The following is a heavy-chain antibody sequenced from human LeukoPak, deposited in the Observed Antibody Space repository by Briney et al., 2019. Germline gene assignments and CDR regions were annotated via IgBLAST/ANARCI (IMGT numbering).Heavy chain of an antibody. CDR3: ARSYSSGPTEY. D-gene: IGHD6-19*01. CDR1: GFTFSDYY. J-gene: IGHJ4*02. Sequence: GGCLRLSCAASGFTFSDYYMSWIRQAPGKGLKWLSYISSSSTYTKYADSVKGRFTVSRDSAKNSLYLQINSLRAEDTAVYYCARSYSSGPTEYWGQGTLVTVSS. CDR2: ISSSSTYT. V-gene: IGHV3-11*06.